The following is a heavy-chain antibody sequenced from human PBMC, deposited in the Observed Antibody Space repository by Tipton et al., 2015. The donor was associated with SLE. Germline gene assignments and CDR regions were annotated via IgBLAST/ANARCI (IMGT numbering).Heavy chain of an antibody. J-gene: IGHJ4*03. D-gene: IGHD3-10*01. V-gene: IGHV4-59*11. Sequence: TLSLTCTVSGGSISSHYWSWIRQPPGKTLEWIGYIYSGGSTNYNPSLKSRVSISVDTSKNQISLKLSSVTAADTAVYYCARGAKERITLVRVRPYYFDYWGQGSLVTVSS. CDR3: ARGAKERITLVRVRPYYFDY. CDR1: GGSISSHY. CDR2: IYSGGST.